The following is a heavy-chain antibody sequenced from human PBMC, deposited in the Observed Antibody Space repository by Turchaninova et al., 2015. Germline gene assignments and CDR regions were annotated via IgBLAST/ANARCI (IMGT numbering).Heavy chain of an antibody. D-gene: IGHD6-6*01. CDR1: GFTFSSYA. Sequence: EVHLLVSWGGLVQPGGSLRLACGASGFTFSSYAMSWVRQAPGEGLEWFSAMTDSGDDTYCADAVKGRFTISRDNSKNTLYLQMNSLRAEDTAVYYCAKGSRKARPYYFDYWGQGTLVTVSS. CDR3: AKGSRKARPYYFDY. CDR2: MTDSGDDT. V-gene: IGHV3-23*01. J-gene: IGHJ4*02.